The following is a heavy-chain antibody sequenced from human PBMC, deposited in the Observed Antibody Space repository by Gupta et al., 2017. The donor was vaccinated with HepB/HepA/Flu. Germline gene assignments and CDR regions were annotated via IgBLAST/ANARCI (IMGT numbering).Heavy chain of an antibody. CDR3: LSSSYDTRGSGDY. D-gene: IGHD3-3*01. Sequence: QLQLQESGPRLVKPSETLSLTCTVSDGSITGTAFYWGWVRQSPGKGLEWIANILFTGTTYYNPSLSNRVTMSVDTSNNQFSLKLSSVNPAETALYYCLSSSYDTRGSGDYWGRGILVTVSS. CDR2: ILFTGTT. CDR1: DGSITGTAFY. V-gene: IGHV4-39*01. J-gene: IGHJ4*02.